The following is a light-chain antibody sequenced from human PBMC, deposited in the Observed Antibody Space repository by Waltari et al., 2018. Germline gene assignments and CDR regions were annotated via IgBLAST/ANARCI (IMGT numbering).Light chain of an antibody. CDR1: QSVSSN. J-gene: IGKJ3*01. V-gene: IGKV3-15*01. CDR2: GVS. Sequence: EIVMTQSPATLSVSPGERATLSCRASQSVSSNLAWYQQKPGQAPRLLIYGVSTRATGIPARFSGSGSGTEFTLTNSSLQSEDFAVYYCQQYNNWPPLLTFGPGTKVDIK. CDR3: QQYNNWPPLLT.